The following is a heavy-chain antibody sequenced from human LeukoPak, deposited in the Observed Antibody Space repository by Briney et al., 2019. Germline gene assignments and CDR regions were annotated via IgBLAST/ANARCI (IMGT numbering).Heavy chain of an antibody. J-gene: IGHJ4*02. V-gene: IGHV4-39*01. Sequence: SETLSLTCTVSGGSISSSSHYWGWIRQPPGKGLEWIGSIYYSGSTYYNPSLKSRVTISVDTSKNQFSLKLSSVTAADTAVYYCARVYSNHFDYWGQGTLVTVSS. CDR1: GGSISSSSHY. CDR3: ARVYSNHFDY. D-gene: IGHD6-13*01. CDR2: IYYSGST.